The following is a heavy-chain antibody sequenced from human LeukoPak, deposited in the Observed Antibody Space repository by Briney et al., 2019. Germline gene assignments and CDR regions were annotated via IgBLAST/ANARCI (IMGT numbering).Heavy chain of an antibody. V-gene: IGHV4-39*01. D-gene: IGHD2-2*01. CDR2: IYNSGST. CDR3: ARRVGYCSSTTCTNWFDP. CDR1: GGSISRSSYY. J-gene: IGHJ5*02. Sequence: SETLSLTCTVSGGSISRSSYYWGWIRQPPGKGLEWIGSIYNSGSTYYNPSLKSRVTISVDTSKNQFSLKLSSVTAADTAVYYCARRVGYCSSTTCTNWFDPWGQGTLVTVSS.